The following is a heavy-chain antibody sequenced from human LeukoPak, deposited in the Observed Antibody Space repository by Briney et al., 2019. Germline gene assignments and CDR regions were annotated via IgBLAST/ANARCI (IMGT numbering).Heavy chain of an antibody. D-gene: IGHD7-27*01. V-gene: IGHV4-34*01. CDR3: ARIVRNWGRDY. J-gene: IGHJ4*02. CDR1: GGTFSSYY. CDR2: INHSGST. Sequence: SETLSLTCAVYGGTFSSYYWSWIRQPPGKGLEWIGEINHSGSTNYNPSLKSRVTISVGTSKNQFSLKLSSVTAADTAVYYCARIVRNWGRDYWGQGTLVTVSS.